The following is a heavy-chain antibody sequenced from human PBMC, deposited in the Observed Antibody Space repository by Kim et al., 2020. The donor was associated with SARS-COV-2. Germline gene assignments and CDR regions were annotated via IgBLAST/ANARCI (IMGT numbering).Heavy chain of an antibody. Sequence: AAPVKGRFTTSRDDSKDTLFLQMTSLETDDTAVYYCTTVFGTYIRGFFDYWGQGTLVTVSS. D-gene: IGHD1-26*01. J-gene: IGHJ4*02. CDR3: TTVFGTYIRGFFDY. V-gene: IGHV3-15*01.